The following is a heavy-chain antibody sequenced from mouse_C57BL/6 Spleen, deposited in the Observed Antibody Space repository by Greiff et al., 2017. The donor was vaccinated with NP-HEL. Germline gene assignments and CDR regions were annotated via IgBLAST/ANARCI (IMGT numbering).Heavy chain of an antibody. V-gene: IGHV1-64*01. D-gene: IGHD2-4*01. CDR1: GYTFTSYW. CDR3: ALYYDYDGAFAY. Sequence: VQLQQPGAELVKPGASVKLSCKASGYTFTSYWMHWVKQRPGQGLEWIGMIHPNSGSTNYNEKFKSKATLTVDKSSSTAYMQLSSLTSEDSAVYYCALYYDYDGAFAYWGQGTLVTVSA. J-gene: IGHJ3*01. CDR2: IHPNSGST.